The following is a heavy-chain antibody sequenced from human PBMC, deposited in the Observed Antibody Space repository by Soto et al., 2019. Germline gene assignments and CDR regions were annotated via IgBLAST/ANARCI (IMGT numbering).Heavy chain of an antibody. CDR3: ARKTRFKRGMLKSISGALFDY. D-gene: IGHD3-10*01. V-gene: IGHV4-34*01. J-gene: IGHJ4*02. CDR2: INHSGST. Sequence: SETLSLTCAVYGGSFSGYYWSWIRQPPGKGLEWIGEINHSGSTNYNPSLKSRVTISVDTSKNQFSLKLSSVTAADTAVYYCARKTRFKRGMLKSISGALFDYWGQGTLVTVSS. CDR1: GGSFSGYY.